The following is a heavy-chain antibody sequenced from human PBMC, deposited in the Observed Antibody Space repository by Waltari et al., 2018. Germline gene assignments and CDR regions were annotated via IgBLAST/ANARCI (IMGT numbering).Heavy chain of an antibody. CDR3: ASAYYDFWSGYTPYYYYGMDV. J-gene: IGHJ6*02. CDR1: GGSISSYY. CDR2: IYYSGST. V-gene: IGHV4-59*01. Sequence: QVQLQESGPGLVKPSETLSLTCTVSGGSISSYYWSWIRQPPGTGLEWIGYIYYSGSTNYNPSLKSRVTISVDTSKNQFSLKLSSVTAADTAVYYCASAYYDFWSGYTPYYYYGMDVWGQGTTVTVSS. D-gene: IGHD3-3*01.